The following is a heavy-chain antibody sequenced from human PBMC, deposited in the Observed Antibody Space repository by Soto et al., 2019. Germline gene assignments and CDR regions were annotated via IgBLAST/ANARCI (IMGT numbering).Heavy chain of an antibody. CDR1: GLIFSDVW. D-gene: IGHD1-1*01. J-gene: IGHJ4*02. Sequence: EVQLVESGGGLVKPGGSLRLSCAASGLIFSDVWMTWVRQAPGKGLEWVGRIKTKPDDGTIDYAAPVRGRFTISRDDSKNTLYLQMTSLTPDDTGVYYCTTSNLGVDFWGPGTLVIVSS. CDR3: TTSNLGVDF. V-gene: IGHV3-15*01. CDR2: IKTKPDDGTI.